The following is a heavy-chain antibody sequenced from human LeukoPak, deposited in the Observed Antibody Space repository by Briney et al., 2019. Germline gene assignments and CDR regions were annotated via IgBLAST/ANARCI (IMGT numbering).Heavy chain of an antibody. V-gene: IGHV4-34*01. CDR1: GGSFSGYY. D-gene: IGHD1-26*01. J-gene: IGHJ4*02. Sequence: SETLSLTCAVYGGSFSGYYWGWVRQPPGKGLEWIGNIYSSGNTYYNASLKSRVTIYIDTSKNQFSLNLSSVTAADTAVYYCAKSGGSGLIDYWGQGTLVTVSS. CDR2: IYSSGNT. CDR3: AKSGGSGLIDY.